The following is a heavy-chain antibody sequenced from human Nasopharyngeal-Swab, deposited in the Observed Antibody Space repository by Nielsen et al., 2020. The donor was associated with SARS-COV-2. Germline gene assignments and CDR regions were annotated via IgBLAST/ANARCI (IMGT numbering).Heavy chain of an antibody. V-gene: IGHV3-48*02. CDR1: GFTFSSYS. Sequence: GESLKISCAASGFTFSSYSMNWVRQAPGKGLEWVSYISSSSSTIYYADSVKGRFTISRDNAKNSLYLQMTSLRDEDTAVYYCARGYSAYYGSGSYYLWGQGTLVTVSS. J-gene: IGHJ4*02. CDR3: ARGYSAYYGSGSYYL. CDR2: ISSSSSTI. D-gene: IGHD3-10*01.